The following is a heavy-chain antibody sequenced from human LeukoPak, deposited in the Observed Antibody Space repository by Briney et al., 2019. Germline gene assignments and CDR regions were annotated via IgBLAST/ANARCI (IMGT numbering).Heavy chain of an antibody. CDR2: IRYDGSSK. CDR1: GFTLSNYV. J-gene: IGHJ4*02. Sequence: GGSLRPSCAASGFTLSNYVIHWVRQPPGKGLEWVSLIRYDGSSKYYADSVRGRFTISRDNSKNTLYLQMNSLRAEDTAVYYCARYSGNYGLDYWGQGTLVTVSS. D-gene: IGHD4-17*01. CDR3: ARYSGNYGLDY. V-gene: IGHV3-30*02.